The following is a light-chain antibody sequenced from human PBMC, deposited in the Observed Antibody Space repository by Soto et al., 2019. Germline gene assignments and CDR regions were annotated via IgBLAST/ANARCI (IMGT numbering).Light chain of an antibody. CDR1: SSDVGGYDY. CDR2: EVT. V-gene: IGLV2-8*01. J-gene: IGLJ1*01. Sequence: QSVLTHPPSASRSAGQSVTISCTGTSSDVGGYDYVSWYQQHPGKAPKLMIYEVTIRPSGVSDRFSGSKSGNTASLTVSGLQAEDEADYYCSSYTSGNPSYVFGTGTKVTVL. CDR3: SSYTSGNPSYV.